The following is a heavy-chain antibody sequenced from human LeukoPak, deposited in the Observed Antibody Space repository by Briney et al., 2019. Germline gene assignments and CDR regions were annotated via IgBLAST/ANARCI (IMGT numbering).Heavy chain of an antibody. D-gene: IGHD2-8*01. Sequence: GGSLRLSCAASGFTFRTSGMNWVRQAPGKGLEWVSSISSSSSYIYYADSVKGRFTISRDNAKNSLYLQMNSLRAEDTAVHYCARVNCTNGVCYRKTVTNFDYWGQGTLVTVSS. J-gene: IGHJ4*02. CDR2: ISSSSSYI. V-gene: IGHV3-21*01. CDR1: GFTFRTSG. CDR3: ARVNCTNGVCYRKTVTNFDY.